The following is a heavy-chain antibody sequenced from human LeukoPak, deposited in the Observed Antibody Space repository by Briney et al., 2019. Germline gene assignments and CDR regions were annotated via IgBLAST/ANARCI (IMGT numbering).Heavy chain of an antibody. V-gene: IGHV3-15*01. CDR3: TTTSVAGTMGY. Sequence: GGSLRLSCAASGFTLSNAWMSWVRQAPGKGLEWVGRIKSKTDGGTTDYAAPVKGRFTISRDDSKNTLYLQMNSLKTEDTAVYYCTTTSVAGTMGYWGQGTLVTVSS. CDR1: GFTLSNAW. CDR2: IKSKTDGGTT. J-gene: IGHJ4*02. D-gene: IGHD6-19*01.